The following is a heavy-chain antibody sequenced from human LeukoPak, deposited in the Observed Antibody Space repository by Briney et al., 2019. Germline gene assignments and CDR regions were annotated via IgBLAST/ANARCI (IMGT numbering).Heavy chain of an antibody. CDR2: ISTYNGNT. Sequence: ASVKVSCKASGYTFTNNGISWVRQAPGQGLEWMGWISTYNGNTNYAQKLQGRVTMTTDTSTSTAYMELRSLRSDDTAVYYCARDSSYYYDSSGYYGYWGQGTLVTVSS. J-gene: IGHJ4*02. D-gene: IGHD3-22*01. CDR3: ARDSSYYYDSSGYYGY. CDR1: GYTFTNNG. V-gene: IGHV1-18*01.